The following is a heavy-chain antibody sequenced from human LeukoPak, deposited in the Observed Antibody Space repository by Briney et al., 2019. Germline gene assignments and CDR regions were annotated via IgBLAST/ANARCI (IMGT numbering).Heavy chain of an antibody. CDR3: ARASIAARYYYYYYMDV. D-gene: IGHD6-6*01. Sequence: SETLSLTCTVSGGSNSSYYWSWIRQPPGKGLEWIGYIYYSGSTNYNPSLKSRVTISVDTSKNQLSLKLSSVTAADTAVYYCARASIAARYYYYYYMDVWGKGTTVTVSS. CDR1: GGSNSSYY. J-gene: IGHJ6*03. CDR2: IYYSGST. V-gene: IGHV4-59*01.